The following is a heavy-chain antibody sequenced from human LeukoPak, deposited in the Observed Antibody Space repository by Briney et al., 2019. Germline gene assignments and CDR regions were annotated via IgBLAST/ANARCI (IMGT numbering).Heavy chain of an antibody. CDR1: GGSISSYY. D-gene: IGHD3-16*01. J-gene: IGHJ6*03. Sequence: SETLSLTCTVSGGSISSYYWSWIRQPPGKGLEWIGYIYYSGSTNYNPSLKSRVTISADTSKNQFSLKLSSVTAADTAVYYCARETSQKGAHYMDVWGKGTTVTISS. CDR2: IYYSGST. CDR3: ARETSQKGAHYMDV. V-gene: IGHV4-59*01.